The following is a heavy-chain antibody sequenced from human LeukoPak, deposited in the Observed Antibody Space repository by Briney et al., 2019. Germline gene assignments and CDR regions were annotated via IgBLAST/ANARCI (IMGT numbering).Heavy chain of an antibody. CDR2: ISGSGGTT. CDR1: GFTFSSYA. V-gene: IGHV3-23*01. CDR3: AKSWQYNWFDS. D-gene: IGHD5-12*01. Sequence: PGGSLRLSCVASGFTFSSYAMSWVRQAPGKGPEWVSDISGSGGTTYYAESVKGRFTISRDNSKNTLYLQMNSLRAEDTALYYCAKSWQYNWFDSWGQGTLVTVSS. J-gene: IGHJ5*01.